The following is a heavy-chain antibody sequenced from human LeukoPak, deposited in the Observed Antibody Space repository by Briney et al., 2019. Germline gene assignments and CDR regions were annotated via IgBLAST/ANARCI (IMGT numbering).Heavy chain of an antibody. CDR2: ISSSSSTK. D-gene: IGHD1-26*01. CDR3: ARPIGGSYSHDFDY. CDR1: GFTFNNYW. J-gene: IGHJ4*02. Sequence: GRSLRLPCAASGFTFNNYWMNWVRQAPGKGLEWVSYISSSSSTKYYADSVKGRFTISRDNAKNSLYLQMNSLRAEDTAVYYCARPIGGSYSHDFDYWGQGTLVTVSS. V-gene: IGHV3-48*04.